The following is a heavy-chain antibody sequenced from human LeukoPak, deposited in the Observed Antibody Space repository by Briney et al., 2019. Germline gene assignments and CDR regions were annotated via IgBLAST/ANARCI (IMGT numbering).Heavy chain of an antibody. Sequence: GESLKISCEGSGYSFTNYWISWVRQMPGKGLEWTGRIDPRDSYTKYSPSFEGHVTISVDKSISTAFLQWNSLKASDSAMCYCATGASKVTTDFANYWGQGTQVAVSS. D-gene: IGHD4-17*01. J-gene: IGHJ4*02. CDR1: GYSFTNYW. CDR2: IDPRDSYT. V-gene: IGHV5-10-1*01. CDR3: ATGASKVTTDFANY.